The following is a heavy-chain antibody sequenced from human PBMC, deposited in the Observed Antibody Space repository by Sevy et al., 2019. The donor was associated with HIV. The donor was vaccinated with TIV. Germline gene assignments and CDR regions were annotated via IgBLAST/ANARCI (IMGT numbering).Heavy chain of an antibody. D-gene: IGHD1-26*01. V-gene: IGHV4-4*07. Sequence: SETLSLTCTVSGGSISGTYWTWIRQPAGKGLEWIGTFYSSGYTDYNPSLKSRVTMSVDTSKNQFSLNLSSVTAADTAVYYCARPSYTGSSFWYFDLWGRGTLVTVSS. CDR2: FYSSGYT. CDR1: GGSISGTY. J-gene: IGHJ2*01. CDR3: ARPSYTGSSFWYFDL.